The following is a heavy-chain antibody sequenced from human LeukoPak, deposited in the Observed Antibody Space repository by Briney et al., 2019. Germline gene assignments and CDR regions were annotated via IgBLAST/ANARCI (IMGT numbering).Heavy chain of an antibody. CDR1: GLIFSNYA. CDR3: AKDPNGDYIGAFDA. J-gene: IGHJ3*01. Sequence: RGSLRLSCAASGLIFSNYAMTWVRQAPGKGLEWVSSITGNSGTTKYADSVRGRFTMSRDNSRNTLYLQMDSLRAEDTAVYYCAKDPNGDYIGAFDAWGPGRWSSSLQ. D-gene: IGHD2-8*01. V-gene: IGHV3-23*01. CDR2: ITGNSGTT.